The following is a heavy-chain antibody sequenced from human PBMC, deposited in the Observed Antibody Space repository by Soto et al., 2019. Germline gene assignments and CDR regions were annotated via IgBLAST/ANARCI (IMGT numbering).Heavy chain of an antibody. J-gene: IGHJ5*02. V-gene: IGHV2-5*01. CDR2: IYWNDDK. CDR1: GFSLRTSGVG. D-gene: IGHD6-19*01. CDR3: AKSGSSGWYGWFDP. Sequence: QITLKESGPTLVKPTQTLTLTCIFSGFSLRTSGVGVGWIRQPPGKALERLGFIYWNDDKRSSPSLKSRLTITKDTSKNQVVLTMTNMDPVDTATYYCAKSGSSGWYGWFDPWGQGTLVTVAS.